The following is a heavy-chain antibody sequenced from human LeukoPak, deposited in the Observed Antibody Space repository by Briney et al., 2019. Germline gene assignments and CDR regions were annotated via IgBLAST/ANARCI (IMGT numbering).Heavy chain of an antibody. J-gene: IGHJ4*02. Sequence: PGGSLRLSCAASGFTFSSYSMNWVRQAPGKGLEWVSSISSSSSYIYYADSVKGRFTVSRDNAKNSLYLQMNSLRAEDTAVYYCAKDRMATITGFDYWGQGTLVTVSS. CDR3: AKDRMATITGFDY. D-gene: IGHD5-24*01. CDR2: ISSSSSYI. V-gene: IGHV3-21*01. CDR1: GFTFSSYS.